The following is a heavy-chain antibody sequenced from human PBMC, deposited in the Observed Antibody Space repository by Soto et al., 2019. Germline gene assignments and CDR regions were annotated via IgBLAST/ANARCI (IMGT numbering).Heavy chain of an antibody. CDR3: ARSGDNNNLLHY. V-gene: IGHV3-11*06. J-gene: IGHJ4*02. CDR1: GFTFNEYY. Sequence: GGSLRLSCAASGFTFNEYYMSWIRQAPGNGLEWISYSSNSGTFARYADSVKGRFSISRDNAKNSLYLQINSLRGDDTAIYYCARSGDNNNLLHYWGQGTPVTVSS. D-gene: IGHD2-21*02. CDR2: SSNSGTFA.